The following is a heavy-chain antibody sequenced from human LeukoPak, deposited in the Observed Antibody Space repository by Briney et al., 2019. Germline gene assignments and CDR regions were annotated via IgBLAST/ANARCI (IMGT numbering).Heavy chain of an antibody. J-gene: IGHJ4*02. CDR1: GGGISDYY. Sequence: SETLSLTCTVSGGGISDYYWSWIRQHPGKGLEWIGYIYFSGSTYYNPSLKSRITISVDTSKNQFSLKLSSVTAADTAVYYCAREDTISLFDYWGQGTLVTVSS. V-gene: IGHV4-31*03. CDR3: AREDTISLFDY. CDR2: IYFSGST. D-gene: IGHD3-3*01.